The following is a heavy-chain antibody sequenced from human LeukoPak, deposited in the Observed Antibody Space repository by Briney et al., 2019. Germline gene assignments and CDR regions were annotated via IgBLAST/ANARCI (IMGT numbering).Heavy chain of an antibody. V-gene: IGHV5-51*01. D-gene: IGHD3-22*01. Sequence: PGESLKISCKCSGYSFTSYWLGWVRQMPGKGLEWMGIIYPGDSDTRYSPSFQGQVTISADKSISTAYLQWSSLKASDTAMYYCARHKRVCYDSSVYYGYWGLGTLVTVSS. J-gene: IGHJ4*02. CDR3: ARHKRVCYDSSVYYGY. CDR1: GYSFTSYW. CDR2: IYPGDSDT.